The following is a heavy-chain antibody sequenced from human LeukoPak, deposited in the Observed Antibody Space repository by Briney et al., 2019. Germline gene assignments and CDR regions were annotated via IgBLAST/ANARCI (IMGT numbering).Heavy chain of an antibody. V-gene: IGHV3-53*01. Sequence: PGGSLRLSCAASGFTVSSNYMSWVRQAPGKGLEWVSVIYSGGSTYYADSVKGRFTISRDNSENTLYLQMNSLRAEDTAVYYCAREKGPYYYYYMDVWGKGTTVTVSS. CDR1: GFTVSSNY. J-gene: IGHJ6*03. CDR2: IYSGGST. CDR3: AREKGPYYYYYMDV.